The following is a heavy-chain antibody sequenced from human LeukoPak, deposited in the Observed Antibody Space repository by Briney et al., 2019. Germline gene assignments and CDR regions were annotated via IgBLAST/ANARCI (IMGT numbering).Heavy chain of an antibody. D-gene: IGHD3-10*01. V-gene: IGHV5-51*01. CDR1: GYSFTSYW. Sequence: GESLKISCKGSGYSFTSYWIGWVRQMPGKGLEWMGIIYPGDSDTRYSPSFQGQVTISADKSISTAYLQWSSLKASDTATYYCARHRGGSGSYYNVFVYWGQGTLVTVSS. CDR3: ARHRGGSGSYYNVFVY. J-gene: IGHJ4*02. CDR2: IYPGDSDT.